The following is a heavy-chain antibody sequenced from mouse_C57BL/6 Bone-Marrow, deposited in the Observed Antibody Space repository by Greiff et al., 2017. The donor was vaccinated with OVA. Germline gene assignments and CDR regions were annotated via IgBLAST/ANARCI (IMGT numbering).Heavy chain of an antibody. V-gene: IGHV5-6*01. CDR3: ARRGVVATNFDY. J-gene: IGHJ2*01. Sequence: DVLLVASWGDLVKPGGSLKLSCAASGFTFSSYGMSWVRQTPDKRLEWVATISSGGSYTYYPDSVKGRFTISRDNAKNTLYLQKSSLRSENTAMYYCARRGVVATNFDYWGQGTTLTVSS. D-gene: IGHD1-1*01. CDR1: GFTFSSYG. CDR2: ISSGGSYT.